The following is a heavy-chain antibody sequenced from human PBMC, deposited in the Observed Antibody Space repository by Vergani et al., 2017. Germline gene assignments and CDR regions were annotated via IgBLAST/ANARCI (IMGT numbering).Heavy chain of an antibody. V-gene: IGHV4-59*08. CDR3: ARASGPPVIVGATAQ. CDR2: IYYSGST. Sequence: QVQLQESGPGLVKPSETLSLTCTVPGGSISSYYWSWIRQPPGKGLGWIGYIYYSGSTNYNPALKSRVTISVDTSKNQFSLKLSSVTAADTAVYYCARASGPPVIVGATAQWGQGTLVTVSS. CDR1: GGSISSYY. J-gene: IGHJ4*02. D-gene: IGHD1-26*01.